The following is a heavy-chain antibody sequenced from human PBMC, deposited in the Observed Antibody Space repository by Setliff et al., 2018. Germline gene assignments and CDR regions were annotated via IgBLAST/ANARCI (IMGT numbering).Heavy chain of an antibody. J-gene: IGHJ6*03. Sequence: VKVSCKTSGFTFTTFYIHWVRQAPGQGLEWMGWINTNTGNPTYAQDFTGRFVFSLDTSVSTAYLQISSLKAEDTAVYYCARASRFGTAIYKGDYYMDVWGNGTTVTVSS. V-gene: IGHV7-4-1*02. CDR3: ARASRFGTAIYKGDYYMDV. CDR2: INTNTGNP. D-gene: IGHD2-21*02. CDR1: GFTFTTFY.